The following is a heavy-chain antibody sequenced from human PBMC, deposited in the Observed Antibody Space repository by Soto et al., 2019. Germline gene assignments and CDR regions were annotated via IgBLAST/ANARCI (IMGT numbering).Heavy chain of an antibody. J-gene: IGHJ3*02. CDR2: IYWDDDK. D-gene: IGHD2-8*01. Sequence: QITLKESGPTLVKPTQTLTLTCTFSGFSLSTTGVGVGWIRQPPGKALEWLALIYWDDDKRYSPSLKSRLTISKDTTKNQVVLTMTSMDPVDSATYSCAHTPEGDGPDAFVIWGQGTLVTVSS. CDR1: GFSLSTTGVG. V-gene: IGHV2-5*02. CDR3: AHTPEGDGPDAFVI.